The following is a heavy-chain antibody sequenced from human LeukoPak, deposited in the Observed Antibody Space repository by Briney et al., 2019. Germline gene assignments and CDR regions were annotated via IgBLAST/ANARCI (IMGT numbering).Heavy chain of an antibody. CDR1: GFTFSRYA. J-gene: IGHJ4*02. D-gene: IGHD1-26*01. V-gene: IGHV3-23*01. CDR2: ISGSGGST. CDR3: AKDLRRSVELFDY. Sequence: GGSLRLSCAASGFTFSRYAMGWVRQAPGKGLEWVSAISGSGGSTYYADSVKGRFTISRDNSKNTLYLQMNSLRAEDTAVYYCAKDLRRSVELFDYWGQGTLVTVSS.